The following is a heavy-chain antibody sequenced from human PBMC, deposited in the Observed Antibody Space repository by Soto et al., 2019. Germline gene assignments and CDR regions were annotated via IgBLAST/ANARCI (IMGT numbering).Heavy chain of an antibody. J-gene: IGHJ5*02. CDR2: IYYSGST. V-gene: IGHV4-39*01. Sequence: QLQLQESGPGLVKPSETLSLTCTVSGGSISSSSYYWGWIRQPPGKGLEWIGSIYYSGSTYYNPSLKSRVTISVDTSKNQFSLKLSSVTAADTAVYYCARGVVAATFPNGWFDPWGQGTLVTVSS. CDR3: ARGVVAATFPNGWFDP. D-gene: IGHD2-15*01. CDR1: GGSISSSSYY.